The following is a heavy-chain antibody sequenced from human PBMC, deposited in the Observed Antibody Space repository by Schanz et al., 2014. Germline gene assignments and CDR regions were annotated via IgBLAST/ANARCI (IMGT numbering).Heavy chain of an antibody. V-gene: IGHV1-18*04. CDR3: ARLRFGVFYYGLDG. Sequence: QVQLVQSGAEVKKPGASVKVSCKASGYTFTSDSMHWVRQAPGLGLEWMGWISDYNGETNYAQKFHVRVIMSTDRSSSTAYLELPSLTADDSAICYCARLRFGVFYYGLDGWGQGTTILVSS. J-gene: IGHJ6*02. CDR1: GYTFTSDS. CDR2: ISDYNGET. D-gene: IGHD3-10*01.